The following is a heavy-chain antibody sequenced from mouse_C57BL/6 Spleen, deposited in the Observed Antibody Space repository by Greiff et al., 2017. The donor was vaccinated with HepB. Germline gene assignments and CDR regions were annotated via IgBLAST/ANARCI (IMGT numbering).Heavy chain of an antibody. J-gene: IGHJ3*01. CDR3: ARSRIYDGPFAY. CDR1: GYTFTSYW. Sequence: QVQLQQPGAELVKPGASVKLSCKASGYTFTSYWMHWVKQRPGQGLEWIGMIHSNSGSTNYNEKFKSKATLTVDKSSSTAYMQLSSLTSEDSAVYYCARSRIYDGPFAYWGQGTLVTVSA. D-gene: IGHD2-3*01. V-gene: IGHV1-64*01. CDR2: IHSNSGST.